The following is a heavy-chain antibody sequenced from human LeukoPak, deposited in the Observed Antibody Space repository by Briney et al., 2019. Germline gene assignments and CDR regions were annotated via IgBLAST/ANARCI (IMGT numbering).Heavy chain of an antibody. CDR3: ARDKDSWYFDY. CDR1: GFTFSSYG. J-gene: IGHJ4*02. Sequence: GRSLRLSCAASGFTFSSYGMHWVRQAPGKGLEWVAVIWYDGSNKYYADSVKGRFTTSRDNSKNTLYLQMNSLRAEDTAVYYCARDKDSWYFDYWGQGTLVTVSS. CDR2: IWYDGSNK. D-gene: IGHD6-13*01. V-gene: IGHV3-33*01.